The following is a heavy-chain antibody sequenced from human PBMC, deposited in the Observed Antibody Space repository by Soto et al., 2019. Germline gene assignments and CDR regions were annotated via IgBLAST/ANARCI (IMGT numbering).Heavy chain of an antibody. CDR2: ISAYNGNT. J-gene: IGHJ6*02. V-gene: IGHV1-18*01. Sequence: ASVKVSCKASGYTFTSYGISWVRQAPGQGLEWMGWISAYNGNTNYAQKLQGRVTMTTDTSTSTAYMELRSLRSDDTAVYYCARAGIAAATYYYYYYGMDVWGQGTTVTVSS. D-gene: IGHD6-13*01. CDR1: GYTFTSYG. CDR3: ARAGIAAATYYYYYYGMDV.